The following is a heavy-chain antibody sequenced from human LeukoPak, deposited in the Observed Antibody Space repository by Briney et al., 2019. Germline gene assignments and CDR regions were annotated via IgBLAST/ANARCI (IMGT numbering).Heavy chain of an antibody. J-gene: IGHJ4*02. CDR3: AREESSSSLFDY. CDR2: ISYDGSNK. D-gene: IGHD6-13*01. V-gene: IGHV3-30-3*01. CDR1: GFTSSSYA. Sequence: GGSLRLSCAASGFTSSSYAMHWVRQAPGKGLEWVAVISYDGSNKYYADSVKGRFTTSRDNSKNTLYLQMNSLRAEDTAVYYCAREESSSSLFDYWGQGTLVTVSS.